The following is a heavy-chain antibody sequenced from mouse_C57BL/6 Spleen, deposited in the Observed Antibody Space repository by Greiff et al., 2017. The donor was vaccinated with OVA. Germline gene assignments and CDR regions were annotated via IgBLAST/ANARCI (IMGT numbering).Heavy chain of an antibody. V-gene: IGHV1-39*01. Sequence: VQLQQSGPELVKPGASVKISCKASGYSFTDYNMNWVKQSNGKSLEWIGVINPNYGTTSYNQKFKGKATLTVDQSSSTAYMQLNSLTSEDSAVYYGARRTGGNYLYYFDYWGKGTTLTVSS. CDR2: INPNYGTT. D-gene: IGHD2-1*01. CDR1: GYSFTDYN. J-gene: IGHJ2*01. CDR3: ARRTGGNYLYYFDY.